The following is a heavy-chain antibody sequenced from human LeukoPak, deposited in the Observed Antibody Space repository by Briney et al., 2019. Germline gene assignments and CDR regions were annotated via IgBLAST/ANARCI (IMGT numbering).Heavy chain of an antibody. CDR3: ASRIVGAIALAQSDY. Sequence: GRSLRLSCAASGFTFSSYVMHWVRQAPGKGLEWVAVISYDGSNKYYADSVKGRFTISRDNSKNTLYLQMNSLRAEDTAVYYCASRIVGAIALAQSDYWGQGTLVTVSS. J-gene: IGHJ4*02. CDR1: GFTFSSYV. CDR2: ISYDGSNK. D-gene: IGHD1-26*01. V-gene: IGHV3-30*14.